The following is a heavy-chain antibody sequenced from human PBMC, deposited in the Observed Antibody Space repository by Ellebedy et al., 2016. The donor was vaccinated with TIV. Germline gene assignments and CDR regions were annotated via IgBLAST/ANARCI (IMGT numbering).Heavy chain of an antibody. CDR1: GFTFNDYA. J-gene: IGHJ4*02. CDR2: ISDDGSKK. V-gene: IGHV3-30*18. Sequence: GGSLRLXXVGSGFTFNDYAMHWVRQAPGKRLEWVAVISDDGSKKFYAESLKGRFTISRDDSKRTVYLQMNSLRREDTAVYYCSNGGDEPDFWGQGTLV. CDR3: SNGGDEPDF.